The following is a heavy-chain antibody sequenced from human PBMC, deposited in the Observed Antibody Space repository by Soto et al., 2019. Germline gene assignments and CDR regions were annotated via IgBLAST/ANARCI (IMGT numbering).Heavy chain of an antibody. J-gene: IGHJ6*02. V-gene: IGHV3-74*01. CDR3: ARDSGYSSGWYGYYYYGMDV. Sequence: GGSLRLSCAASGFTFSSYSMNWVRQAPGKGLEWVSCISTDSDITTYADSVKGRFTISRDNAKNTVYLQMNSLRAEDTAVYYCARDSGYSSGWYGYYYYGMDVWGQGTTVTVSS. D-gene: IGHD6-19*01. CDR1: GFTFSSYS. CDR2: ISTDSDIT.